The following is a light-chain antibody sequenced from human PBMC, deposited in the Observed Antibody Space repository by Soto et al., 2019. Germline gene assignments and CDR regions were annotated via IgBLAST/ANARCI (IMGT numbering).Light chain of an antibody. Sequence: DIQMTQSPSSLSASVGDRVTITCRASQGISTHLNWYQQKPGKAPKVLIYSASSLQSGVPSRFSGSRSGTDFTLIISGLQPEDFATYHCQQSYTTPYTFGQGTKLEIK. CDR2: SAS. CDR3: QQSYTTPYT. J-gene: IGKJ2*01. V-gene: IGKV1-39*01. CDR1: QGISTH.